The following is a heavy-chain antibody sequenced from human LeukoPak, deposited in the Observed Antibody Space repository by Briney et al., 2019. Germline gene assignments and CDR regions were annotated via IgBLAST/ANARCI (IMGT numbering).Heavy chain of an antibody. J-gene: IGHJ4*02. Sequence: RASVKVSCKVSGYTLTELSIHWVRQAPGKGLEWMGGFDPEDGETIYAQKFQGRVTMTEDTSTDTAYMELISLRSEDTAVYYCVNGPGAPDSWGQGTLVTVSS. CDR3: VNGPGAPDS. CDR1: GYTLTELS. CDR2: FDPEDGET. V-gene: IGHV1-24*01. D-gene: IGHD3-10*01.